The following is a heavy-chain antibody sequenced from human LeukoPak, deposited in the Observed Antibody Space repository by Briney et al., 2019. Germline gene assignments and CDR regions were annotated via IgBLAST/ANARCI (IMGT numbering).Heavy chain of an antibody. D-gene: IGHD5-24*01. Sequence: PGGSLRLSCALSGFIFCSYGRHWVRQAPGKGLEWVAVIWYDGSNKYYADSVKGRFTISRDNSKNTLYLHMNSLRAEDTAVYYCAQGKDGYNLVGIVYWGQGTLVTVSS. V-gene: IGHV3-33*06. CDR3: AQGKDGYNLVGIVY. CDR1: GFIFCSYG. CDR2: IWYDGSNK. J-gene: IGHJ4*02.